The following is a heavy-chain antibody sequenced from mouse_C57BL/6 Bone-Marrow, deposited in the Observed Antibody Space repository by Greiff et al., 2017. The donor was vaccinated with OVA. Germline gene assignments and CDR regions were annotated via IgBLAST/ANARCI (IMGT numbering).Heavy chain of an antibody. CDR3: ARPWLLAY. Sequence: EVHLVESGGGLVQPGGSLKLSCAASGFTFSDYYMYWVRQTPEKRLEWVAYISNGGGSTYYPDTVKGRFTISRDNAKNTLYLQMSRLKSEDTAMYYCARPWLLAYWGQGTLVTVSA. CDR1: GFTFSDYY. J-gene: IGHJ3*01. V-gene: IGHV5-12*01. CDR2: ISNGGGST. D-gene: IGHD2-3*01.